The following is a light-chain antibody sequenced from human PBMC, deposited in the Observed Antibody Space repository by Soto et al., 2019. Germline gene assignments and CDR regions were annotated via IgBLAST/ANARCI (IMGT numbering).Light chain of an antibody. CDR1: QSISNR. V-gene: IGKV1-39*01. CDR3: QQSYRTPPDT. J-gene: IGKJ2*01. CDR2: TAS. Sequence: DIQMTQSPSSLSAFVGDRVTITCRASQSISNRLNWYQQKPGKAPKLLLYTASTLQSGVPSRFSGSGSGTDFTLTISSLQPEDSATYYCQQSYRTPPDTFGQGTKLEIK.